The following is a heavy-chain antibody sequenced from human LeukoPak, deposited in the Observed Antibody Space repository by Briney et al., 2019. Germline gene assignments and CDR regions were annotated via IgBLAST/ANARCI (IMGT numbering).Heavy chain of an antibody. Sequence: SETLSLTCAVSGGSISSGGYSWSWIRQPPGKGLEWLGYIYHSGSTYYNPSLKSRVTISVDRSKNQFSLKLSSVTAADTAVYYCARGNDYDSSGYVGYYFDYWGQGTLVTVSS. CDR1: GGSISSGGYS. D-gene: IGHD3-22*01. J-gene: IGHJ4*02. CDR3: ARGNDYDSSGYVGYYFDY. V-gene: IGHV4-30-2*01. CDR2: IYHSGST.